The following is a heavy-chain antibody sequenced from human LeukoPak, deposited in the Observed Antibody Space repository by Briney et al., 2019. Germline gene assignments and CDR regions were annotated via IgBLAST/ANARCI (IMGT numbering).Heavy chain of an antibody. Sequence: GGSLRLSCAASGFTFSSYSTNWVRQAPGKGLEWVSYISSSSSTIYYADSVKGRFTISRDNAKNSLYLQMNSLRAEDTAVYYCAREMIYYYYMDVWGKGTTVTVSS. CDR3: AREMIYYYYMDV. J-gene: IGHJ6*03. V-gene: IGHV3-48*01. CDR2: ISSSSSTI. D-gene: IGHD3-16*01. CDR1: GFTFSSYS.